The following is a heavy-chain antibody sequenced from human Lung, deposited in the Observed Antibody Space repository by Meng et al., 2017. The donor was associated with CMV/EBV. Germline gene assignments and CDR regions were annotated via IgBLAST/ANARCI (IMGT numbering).Heavy chain of an antibody. CDR3: ARDSQVEAAPFDY. CDR2: INSDGSST. Sequence: GGSLRLXCAATGFTFSSYWMHWVRQAPGKGLVWVSRINSDGSSTSYADSVKGRFTISRDNAKNTLYLQMSSRIAEATSVYYCARDSQVEAAPFDYWRQGTLVTVSS. CDR1: GFTFSSYW. D-gene: IGHD2-15*01. V-gene: IGHV3-74*01. J-gene: IGHJ4*02.